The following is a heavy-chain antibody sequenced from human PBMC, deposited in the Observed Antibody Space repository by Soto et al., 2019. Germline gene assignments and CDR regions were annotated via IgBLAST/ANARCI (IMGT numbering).Heavy chain of an antibody. CDR2: IYSGGST. CDR1: GFTVSSKY. D-gene: IGHD6-13*01. CDR3: ASGAAGATWSFGD. V-gene: IGHV3-53*01. J-gene: IGHJ4*02. Sequence: EVQLVESGGGLIQPGGSLRLSCAASGFTVSSKYMSWVRQAPGKGLQWVSLIYSGGSTKYADSVKGRFTISRDDSKNTLYLQMNSLRAEDTAVYYWASGAAGATWSFGDWGKGTLVTVSS.